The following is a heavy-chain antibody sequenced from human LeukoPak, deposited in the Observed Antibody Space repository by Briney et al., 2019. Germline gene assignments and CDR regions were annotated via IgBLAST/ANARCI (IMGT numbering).Heavy chain of an antibody. Sequence: SETLSLTCTVSGASITSSNYYWLWLRQPPGKGLEWIGSIYYTGITYYNLSLKSRVTISVDTSKNQFSLKLSSVTAADTAVYYCARHKEVQIDYWGQGTLVTVSS. CDR1: GASITSSNYY. J-gene: IGHJ4*02. V-gene: IGHV4-39*01. CDR3: ARHKEVQIDY. CDR2: IYYTGIT.